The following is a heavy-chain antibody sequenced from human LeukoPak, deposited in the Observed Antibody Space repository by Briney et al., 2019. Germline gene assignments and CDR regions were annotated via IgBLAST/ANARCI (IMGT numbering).Heavy chain of an antibody. CDR1: GYTFTSYG. D-gene: IGHD3-3*01. CDR2: MNPNSGNT. Sequence: GASVKVSCKASGYTFTSYGISWVRQAPGQGLEWMGWMNPNSGNTGYAQKFQGRVTMTRNTSISTAYMELSSLRSEDTAVYYCARVLFGVVPIHYYYYYGMDVWGQGTTVTVSS. CDR3: ARVLFGVVPIHYYYYYGMDV. V-gene: IGHV1-8*02. J-gene: IGHJ6*02.